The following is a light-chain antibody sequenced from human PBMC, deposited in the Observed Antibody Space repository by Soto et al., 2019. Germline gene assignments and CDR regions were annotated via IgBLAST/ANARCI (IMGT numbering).Light chain of an antibody. CDR3: FSYGGSYTFV. CDR2: DVT. Sequence: QSALTQPRSVSGSPGQSVTISCTGTSSDVGGYSYVSWYQQHPGKAPKLMIYDVTTRPSGIPDRFSGSKSGNMASLTISGLQAEDEADYYCFSYGGSYTFVFGTGTKLTVL. CDR1: SSDVGGYSY. V-gene: IGLV2-11*01. J-gene: IGLJ1*01.